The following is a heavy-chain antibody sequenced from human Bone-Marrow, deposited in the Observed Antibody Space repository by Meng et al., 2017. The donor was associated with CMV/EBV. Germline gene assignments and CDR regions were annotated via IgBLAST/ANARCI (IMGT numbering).Heavy chain of an antibody. V-gene: IGHV3-21*01. D-gene: IGHD6-6*01. Sequence: GESLKISCVGSGFTFDTYTMNWVRLAPGKGLEWLSSLTGSSSNIYYAESVRGRFTISRDNAKKSLYLQMNSLRAEDTAVYYCARSTRLGRLAYWGQGTQVTVSS. CDR1: GFTFDTYT. J-gene: IGHJ4*02. CDR2: LTGSSSNI. CDR3: ARSTRLGRLAY.